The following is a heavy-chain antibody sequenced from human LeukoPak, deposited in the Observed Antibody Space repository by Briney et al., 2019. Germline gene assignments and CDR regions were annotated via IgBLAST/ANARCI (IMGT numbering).Heavy chain of an antibody. V-gene: IGHV4-39*07. CDR3: ARAVAEQLVAGSLDY. D-gene: IGHD6-6*01. J-gene: IGHJ4*02. CDR1: GGSISSSSYY. Sequence: PSETLSLTCTVSGGSISSSSYYWGWGRQPPGKGREWIGSIYYSGSTYYNPSLKRRVTISVDTSKNQFSLKLSSVAAADTAVYYCARAVAEQLVAGSLDYWGQGTLVTVSS. CDR2: IYYSGST.